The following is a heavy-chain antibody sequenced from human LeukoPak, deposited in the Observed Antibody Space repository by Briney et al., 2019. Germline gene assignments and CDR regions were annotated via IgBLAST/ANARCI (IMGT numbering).Heavy chain of an antibody. CDR2: IFYTGST. V-gene: IGHV4-31*03. CDR1: GGSISGSGDY. Sequence: ASETLSLTCTVSGGSISGSGDYWSWIRQRPGKGLEWIGNIFYTGSTYYNPSLESRVTISVDTSKNQFSLKLRSVTAADTAVYYCARVAYYYGSGPPDAFDIWGQGTMVTVSS. D-gene: IGHD3-10*01. CDR3: ARVAYYYGSGPPDAFDI. J-gene: IGHJ3*02.